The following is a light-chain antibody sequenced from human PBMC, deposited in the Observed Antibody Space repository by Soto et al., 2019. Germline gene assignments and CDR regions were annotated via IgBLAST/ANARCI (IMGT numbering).Light chain of an antibody. CDR3: QQYHTDWT. V-gene: IGKV3-11*01. J-gene: IGKJ1*01. CDR2: DAS. CDR1: QSVSSY. Sequence: EIVLTQSPATLSLSPGERATLSCRASQSVSSYLAWYQQKPGQAPRLLIYDASNRATGIPARFSGSGSGTDFTLTISSLQADDFATYYCQQYHTDWTFGQGTKVDI.